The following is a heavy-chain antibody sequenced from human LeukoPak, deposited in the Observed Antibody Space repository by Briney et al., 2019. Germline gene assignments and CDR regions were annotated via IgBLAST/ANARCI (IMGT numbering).Heavy chain of an antibody. CDR3: ARQRRYYDFWSGYFTDY. V-gene: IGHV4-39*01. CDR2: IYYSGST. Sequence: SETLSLTCTVSGGSISCSSYYWGWIRQPPGKGLEWIGSIYYSGSTYYNPSLKSRVTISVDTSKNQFSLKLSSVTAADTAVYYCARQRRYYDFWSGYFTDYWGQGTLVTVSS. D-gene: IGHD3-3*01. CDR1: GGSISCSSYY. J-gene: IGHJ4*02.